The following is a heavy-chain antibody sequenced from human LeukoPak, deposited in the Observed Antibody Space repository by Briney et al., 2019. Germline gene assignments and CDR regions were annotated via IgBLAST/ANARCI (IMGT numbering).Heavy chain of an antibody. D-gene: IGHD6-13*01. J-gene: IGHJ2*01. Sequence: GGSLRLSCAASGFTFSSYWMHWVRQAPGKGLVWVSRINSDGSSTSYADSVKGRFTISRDNAKNTLYLQMNSLRAEDTAVYYCARRGAPRRGGIAAAGTGAYWYFDLWGRGTLVTVSS. CDR3: ARRGAPRRGGIAAAGTGAYWYFDL. V-gene: IGHV3-74*01. CDR1: GFTFSSYW. CDR2: INSDGSST.